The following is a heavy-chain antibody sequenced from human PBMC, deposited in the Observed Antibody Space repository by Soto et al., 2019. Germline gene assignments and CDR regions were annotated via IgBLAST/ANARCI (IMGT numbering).Heavy chain of an antibody. V-gene: IGHV4-31*03. CDR1: GGSISSGGYY. CDR3: ARTYYYYMDV. CDR2: IYYSGST. J-gene: IGHJ6*03. Sequence: SETLSLTCTVSGGSISSGGYYWSWVRQHPGKGLEWIGYIYYSGSTYYNPSLKSRVAISVDTSKNQFSLKLSSVTAADTAVYYCARTYYYYMDVWGKGTTVTVSS.